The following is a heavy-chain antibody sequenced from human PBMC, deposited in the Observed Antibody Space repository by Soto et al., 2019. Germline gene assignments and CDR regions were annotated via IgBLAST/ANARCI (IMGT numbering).Heavy chain of an antibody. CDR1: GVSFSGYY. D-gene: IGHD6-13*01. V-gene: IGHV4-34*01. Sequence: PSETLSLTCAVYGVSFSGYYWSWIRQPPGKGLEWIGEINHSGSTNYNPSLKSRVTISVDTSKNQFSLKLSSVTAADTAVYYCAREIAAVNYYYGMDVWGQGTTVTVSS. CDR2: INHSGST. CDR3: AREIAAVNYYYGMDV. J-gene: IGHJ6*02.